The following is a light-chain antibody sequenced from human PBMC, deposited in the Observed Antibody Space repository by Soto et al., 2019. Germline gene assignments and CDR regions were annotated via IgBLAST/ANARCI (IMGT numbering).Light chain of an antibody. CDR1: QYVSSSY. CDR2: GAT. J-gene: IGKJ1*01. Sequence: EVVLTQSPGTLSLSPGERATLSCRASQYVSSSYLAWYQQKPGQAPRLLIYGATSRATGIPDRFSGSGSGTDFTLTINRLEPEDFAVYYCQQYDDTPVTFGQGTKVDIK. CDR3: QQYDDTPVT. V-gene: IGKV3-20*01.